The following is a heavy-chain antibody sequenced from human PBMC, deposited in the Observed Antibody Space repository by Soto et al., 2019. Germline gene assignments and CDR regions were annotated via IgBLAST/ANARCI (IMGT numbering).Heavy chain of an antibody. V-gene: IGHV4-59*01. CDR1: GGSISSYY. CDR2: IYYSGST. D-gene: IGHD3-22*01. J-gene: IGHJ4*02. CDR3: ARDLYYDSSGYRNGFDY. Sequence: PSETLSLTCTVSGGSISSYYWSWNRQPPGKGLEWIGYIYYSGSTNYNPSLKSRVTISVDTSKNQFSLKLSSVTAADTAVYYCARDLYYDSSGYRNGFDYWGQGTLVTVSS.